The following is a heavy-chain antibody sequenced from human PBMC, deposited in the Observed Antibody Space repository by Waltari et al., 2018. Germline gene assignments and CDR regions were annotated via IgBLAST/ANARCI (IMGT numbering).Heavy chain of an antibody. D-gene: IGHD3-10*01. Sequence: PGKGLEWVSAISGSGGSTYYADSVKGRFTISRDNSKNTLYLQMNSLRAEDTAVYYCAKDLGSGSSISLSYYYYYYGMDVWGQGTTVTVSS. CDR2: ISGSGGST. V-gene: IGHV3-23*01. J-gene: IGHJ6*02. CDR3: AKDLGSGSSISLSYYYYYYGMDV.